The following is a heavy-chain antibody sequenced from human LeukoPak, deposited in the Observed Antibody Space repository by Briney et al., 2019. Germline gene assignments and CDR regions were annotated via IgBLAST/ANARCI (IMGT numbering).Heavy chain of an antibody. J-gene: IGHJ4*02. V-gene: IGHV3-33*01. CDR2: MWFDGSHK. CDR3: ARDITGDPPPYYFDY. CDR1: GFTLCNYG. Sequence: PGGSPRLSCAPSGFTLCNYGLHWVRHTPGEGLGWRADMWFDGSHKYYADSVKGRFTISRDNSKSMLYLQMNSLRAEDTAVYYCARDITGDPPPYYFDYWGQGSLVTVSS. D-gene: IGHD7-27*01.